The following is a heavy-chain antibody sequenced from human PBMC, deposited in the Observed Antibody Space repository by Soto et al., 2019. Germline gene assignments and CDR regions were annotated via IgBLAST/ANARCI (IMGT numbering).Heavy chain of an antibody. CDR3: ARVGSIAAAGTPDY. CDR2: ISGSGSTI. D-gene: IGHD6-13*01. V-gene: IGHV3-11*01. J-gene: IGHJ4*02. Sequence: PGGSLRLSCAASGFTFSDYYMSWFRQAPGKGLEWVSYISGSGSTIHDADSVKGRFTISRDNAKNPLYLQMNSLRAEDTAVYYCARVGSIAAAGTPDYWGQGTLVTVSS. CDR1: GFTFSDYY.